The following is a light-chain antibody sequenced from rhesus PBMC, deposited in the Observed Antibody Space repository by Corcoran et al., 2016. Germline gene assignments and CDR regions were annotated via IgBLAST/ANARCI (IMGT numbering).Light chain of an antibody. V-gene: IGKV1-22*01. CDR1: QSISSG. CDR3: LRYSSSPLT. Sequence: DIQMTQSPSSLSASVGDTVTITCRASQSISSGLDWYQPKPGNAPNLLIYKASSLQSGVPSRVSGSGSGTDFTLTISGLPPEDFTTYYCLRYSSSPLTFGERTKVKIK. J-gene: IGKJ4*01. CDR2: KAS.